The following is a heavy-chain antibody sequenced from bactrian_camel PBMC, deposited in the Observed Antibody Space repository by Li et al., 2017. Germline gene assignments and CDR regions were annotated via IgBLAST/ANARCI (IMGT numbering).Heavy chain of an antibody. Sequence: QVQLVESGGGSVQAGGSLRLSCAASGYTGSSYCMGWFRQAPGKEREGVAAIDSHGNTSYADSVKGRFTISTDKAKDILYLQMNNLHPDDTAMYYCAADRYCQDPYDYRGQGTQVTVS. CDR3: AADRYCQDPYDY. CDR2: IDSHGNT. J-gene: IGHJ4*01. V-gene: IGHV3S26*01. CDR1: GYTGSSYC. D-gene: IGHD1*01.